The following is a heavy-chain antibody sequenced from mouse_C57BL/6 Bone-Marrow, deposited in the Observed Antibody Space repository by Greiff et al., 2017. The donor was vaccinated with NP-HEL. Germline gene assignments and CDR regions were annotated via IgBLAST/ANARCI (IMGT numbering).Heavy chain of an antibody. Sequence: EVKLMESGAELVKPGASVKLSCTASGFNIKDYYMHWVKQRTEQGLEWIGRIDPEDGATKYAPNFQGKATITADTSSNTAYLQLSSLTSEDTAVYYCVAFITTVEDYFDYWGQGTTLTVSS. D-gene: IGHD1-1*01. V-gene: IGHV14-2*01. J-gene: IGHJ2*01. CDR3: VAFITTVEDYFDY. CDR2: IDPEDGAT. CDR1: GFNIKDYY.